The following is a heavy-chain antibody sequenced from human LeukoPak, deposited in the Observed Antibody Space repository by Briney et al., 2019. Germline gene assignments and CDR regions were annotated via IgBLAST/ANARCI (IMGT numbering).Heavy chain of an antibody. Sequence: ASVKVSCKASGYTFTGYYMHWVRQAPGQGPEWMGWINPNSGGTNYAQKFQGRVTMTRDTSISTAYMELSRLRSDDTAVYYCARGDYDILTGYTIDYWGQGTLVTVSP. CDR2: INPNSGGT. J-gene: IGHJ4*02. D-gene: IGHD3-9*01. CDR3: ARGDYDILTGYTIDY. V-gene: IGHV1-2*02. CDR1: GYTFTGYY.